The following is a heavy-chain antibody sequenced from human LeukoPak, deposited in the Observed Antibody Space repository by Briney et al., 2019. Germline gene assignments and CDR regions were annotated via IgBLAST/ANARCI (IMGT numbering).Heavy chain of an antibody. V-gene: IGHV1-8*01. CDR2: MNPNSGNT. D-gene: IGHD4-17*01. J-gene: IGHJ3*02. CDR1: GYTFTSYD. CDR3: ARWKGLRFAFDI. Sequence: ASVKVSCKASGYTFTSYDINWVRQATGQGLEWMGWMNPNSGNTGYAQKFQGRVTMTRNTSISTAYMELSSLRSEDTAVYYCARWKGLRFAFDIWGQGTMVTVSS.